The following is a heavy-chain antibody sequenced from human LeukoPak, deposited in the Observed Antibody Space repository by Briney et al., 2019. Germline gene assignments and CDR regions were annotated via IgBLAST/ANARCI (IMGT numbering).Heavy chain of an antibody. J-gene: IGHJ4*02. D-gene: IGHD2-15*01. CDR1: GFTFSSYA. V-gene: IGHV3-23*01. CDR2: ISGSGGST. Sequence: GGSLRLSCAASGFTFSSYAMSWVRQAPGKGLEWVSAISGSGGSTYYADSVKGRFTISRDNSKNTLYLQMNSLRAEDTAVYYCAPLGVVVAADRSGDTVGYWGQGTLVTVSS. CDR3: APLGVVVAADRSGDTVGY.